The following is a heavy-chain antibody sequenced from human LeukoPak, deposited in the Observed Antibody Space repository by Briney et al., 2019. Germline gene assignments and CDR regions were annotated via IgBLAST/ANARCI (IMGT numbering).Heavy chain of an antibody. CDR3: ARDLSSWPYYFDY. D-gene: IGHD6-13*01. CDR1: GYTFTSYA. J-gene: IGHJ4*02. CDR2: INAGNGNT. Sequence: ASVKVSCKASGYTFTSYAMHWVRQAPGQRLEWMGWINAGNGNTKYSQKFQGRVTITRDTSASTAYMELSSLRSEDTAVYYCARDLSSWPYYFDYWGQGALVTVSS. V-gene: IGHV1-3*01.